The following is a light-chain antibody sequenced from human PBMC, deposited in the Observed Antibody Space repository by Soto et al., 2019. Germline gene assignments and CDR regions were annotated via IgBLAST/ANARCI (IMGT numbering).Light chain of an antibody. CDR2: DAS. V-gene: IGKV1-5*01. CDR1: QSISSW. Sequence: DIQMTQSPSTLSASVGDRVTIPCRASQSISSWLAWYQQKPGKAPKLLIYDASSLESGVPSRFSGSGSGTEFTLTISSLLPDDFANSYCQQYNSDSPLPFGGGTKLEIK. CDR3: QQYNSDSPLP. J-gene: IGKJ4*01.